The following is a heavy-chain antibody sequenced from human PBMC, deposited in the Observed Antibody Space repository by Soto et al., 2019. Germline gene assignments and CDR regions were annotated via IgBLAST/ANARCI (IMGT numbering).Heavy chain of an antibody. CDR1: GGSISSSSYY. Sequence: SETLSLTCTVSGGSISSSSYYWGWIRQPPGKGLEWIGSIYYSGSTYYNPSLKSRVTISVDTSKNQFSLKLSSVTAADTAVYYCARLKSVCTNGVCYTDYYYYGMDVWGQGTTVTVSS. D-gene: IGHD2-8*01. CDR3: ARLKSVCTNGVCYTDYYYYGMDV. CDR2: IYYSGST. V-gene: IGHV4-39*01. J-gene: IGHJ6*02.